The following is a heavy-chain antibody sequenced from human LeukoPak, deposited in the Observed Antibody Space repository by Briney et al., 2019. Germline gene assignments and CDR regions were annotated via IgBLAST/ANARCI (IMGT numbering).Heavy chain of an antibody. Sequence: PGGSLRLSCAASGFSFSSYWMSGVRQAPGKGLEWVANIQSDGSVQQYVDSVKGRLTISRDNAKNSLYLQMNSLRAEDTAVYYCARIPRGSGWSFLDFWGQGTLVTVTS. CDR3: ARIPRGSGWSFLDF. CDR1: GFSFSSYW. CDR2: IQSDGSVQ. D-gene: IGHD6-19*01. J-gene: IGHJ4*02. V-gene: IGHV3-7*01.